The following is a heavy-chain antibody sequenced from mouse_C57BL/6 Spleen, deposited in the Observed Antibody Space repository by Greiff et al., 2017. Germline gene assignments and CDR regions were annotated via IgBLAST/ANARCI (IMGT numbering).Heavy chain of an antibody. D-gene: IGHD2-5*01. J-gene: IGHJ4*01. CDR2: IDPSDSET. CDR1: GYTFTSYW. CDR3: ARSYYSIPPYYAMDY. Sequence: QVQLKQPGAELVRPGSSVKLSCKASGYTFTSYWMHWVKQRPIQGLEWIGNIDPSDSETHYNQKFKDKATLTVDKSSSTAYMQLSSLTSEDSAVYYCARSYYSIPPYYAMDYWGQGTSVTVSS. V-gene: IGHV1-52*01.